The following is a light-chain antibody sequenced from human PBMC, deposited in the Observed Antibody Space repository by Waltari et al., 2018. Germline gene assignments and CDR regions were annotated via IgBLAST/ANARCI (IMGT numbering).Light chain of an antibody. J-gene: IGKJ1*01. CDR1: QRVSY. V-gene: IGKV3-11*01. CDR3: QQCSNWPPVSWT. CDR2: DAS. Sequence: EIVLTQSPATLSLSPGERATLSCRASQRVSYLAWYQQKPGQAPRLLVYDASNRATGIPARLSGSGSGTDCTLTISSLGPEDFAVYDWQQCSNWPPVSWTFGQGTKVEIK.